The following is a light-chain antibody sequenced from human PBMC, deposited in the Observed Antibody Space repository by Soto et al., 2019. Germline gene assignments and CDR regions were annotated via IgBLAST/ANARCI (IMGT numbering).Light chain of an antibody. CDR3: QQSYSTHWT. V-gene: IGKV1-39*01. J-gene: IGKJ1*01. Sequence: DIQMTQSPYSLSASVGDRVTITCRASQSISSYLNWYQQKPGKAPKLLIYAASSLQSGVPSRFSGSGSGTDFTLTISSLQPEDFATYYCQQSYSTHWTFGQGTK. CDR1: QSISSY. CDR2: AAS.